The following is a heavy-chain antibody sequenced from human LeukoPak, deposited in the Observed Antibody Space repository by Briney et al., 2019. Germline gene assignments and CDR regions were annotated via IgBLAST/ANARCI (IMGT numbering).Heavy chain of an antibody. CDR1: GFTFSTYA. CDR2: ISTSGGST. CDR3: AKYGDYGYFQH. Sequence: GGSLRLSCAASGFTFSTYAMGWVRQAPGKGLEWVSAISTSGGSTYYADSVKGRFTISRDNSKNTLYLQMNSLRAEDTTKYYCAKYGDYGYFQHWGQGTLVTVSS. D-gene: IGHD4-17*01. J-gene: IGHJ1*01. V-gene: IGHV3-23*01.